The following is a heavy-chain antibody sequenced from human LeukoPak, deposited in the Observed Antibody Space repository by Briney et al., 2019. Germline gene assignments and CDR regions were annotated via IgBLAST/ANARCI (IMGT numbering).Heavy chain of an antibody. V-gene: IGHV1-2*06. CDR3: ARDKGYSSSWYSFDY. CDR2: INPNSGGT. J-gene: IGHJ4*02. Sequence: GASVKVSCKASGYTFTGYYMHWVRQAPGQGLEWMGRINPNSGGTNYAQKIQGRVTMTRDTSISTAYMELSRLRSDDTAVYYCARDKGYSSSWYSFDYWGQGTLVTVSS. CDR1: GYTFTGYY. D-gene: IGHD6-13*01.